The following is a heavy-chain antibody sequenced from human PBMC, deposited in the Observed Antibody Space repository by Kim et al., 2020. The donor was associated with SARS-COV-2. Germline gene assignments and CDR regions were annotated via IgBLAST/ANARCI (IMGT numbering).Heavy chain of an antibody. Sequence: NPALKGRVTISIDTSKEQFSLELNSVTAADTAMYYCARRRGAASIAYGMDVWGQGATVTVSS. CDR3: ARRRGAASIAYGMDV. D-gene: IGHD2-15*01. V-gene: IGHV4-61*07. J-gene: IGHJ6*02.